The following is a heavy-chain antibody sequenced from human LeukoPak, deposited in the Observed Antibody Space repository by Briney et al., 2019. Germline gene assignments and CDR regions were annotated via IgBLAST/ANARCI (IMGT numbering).Heavy chain of an antibody. CDR3: ARRWNYGRNYYIDV. CDR2: INDSGRI. D-gene: IGHD1-7*01. CDR1: GGSISSYY. Sequence: SETLSLTCTVSGGSISSYYWSWIRQPPGKGLEWIGEINDSGRINYSPSLMSRVTISVDTSKNQFSLRLTSVTARDTAVYYCARRWNYGRNYYIDVWGKGATVSVSS. J-gene: IGHJ6*03. V-gene: IGHV4-59*12.